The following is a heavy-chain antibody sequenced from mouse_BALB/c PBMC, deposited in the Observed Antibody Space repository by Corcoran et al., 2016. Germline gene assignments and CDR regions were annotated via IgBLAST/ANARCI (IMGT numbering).Heavy chain of an antibody. CDR2: ISCYNGAT. CDR3: ARRDYDFPYFDY. V-gene: IGHV1S34*01. D-gene: IGHD2-4*01. J-gene: IGHJ2*01. Sequence: LVKPGASVKMSCKASGYSFTGYYMHWVKQSHGKSLEWIGYISCYNGATSYNQKFKGKATFTVDTSSSTAYMQFNSLTSEDSAVYYCARRDYDFPYFDYWGQGTTLTVSS. CDR1: GYSFTGYY.